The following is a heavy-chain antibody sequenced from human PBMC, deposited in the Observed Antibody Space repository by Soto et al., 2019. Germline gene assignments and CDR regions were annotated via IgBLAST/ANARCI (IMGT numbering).Heavy chain of an antibody. J-gene: IGHJ5*02. CDR3: ARRYSSSWYLWFDP. Sequence: QVQLQQWGAGLLKPSETLSLTCAVYGGSFSGYYWSWIRQPPGKGLEWIGEINHSGSTNYNPSLTSRAPXXVXTXXNQFSLKLSSVTAADTAVYYCARRYSSSWYLWFDPWGQGTLVTVSS. CDR1: GGSFSGYY. D-gene: IGHD6-13*01. CDR2: INHSGST. V-gene: IGHV4-34*01.